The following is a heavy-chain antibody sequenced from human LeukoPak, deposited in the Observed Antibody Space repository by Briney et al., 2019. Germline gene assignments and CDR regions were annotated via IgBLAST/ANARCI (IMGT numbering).Heavy chain of an antibody. D-gene: IGHD5-12*01. CDR3: ARGTLVATVPGFDY. J-gene: IGHJ4*02. V-gene: IGHV3-11*01. CDR1: GFTFSDYY. Sequence: GGSLRLSCAASGFTFSDYYMSWIRQAPGKGLEWVSYISSSGSTIYYADSVKGRFTISRDNAKNSLHLQMNSPRAEDTAVYYCARGTLVATVPGFDYWGQGTLVTVSS. CDR2: ISSSGSTI.